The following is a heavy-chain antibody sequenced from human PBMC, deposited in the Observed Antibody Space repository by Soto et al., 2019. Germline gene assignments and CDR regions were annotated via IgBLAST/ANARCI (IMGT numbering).Heavy chain of an antibody. D-gene: IGHD5-12*01. V-gene: IGHV1-46*03. Sequence: QVQLVQSGAEVKKPGASVKVSCKASGYTFTSYYMHWVRQAPGQGLEWMGIINPSGGSTTYAKKFQGRVTMTRDTSTSTVYMELSSLRCEDTAVYYCAGGDIVAIFGMDVWGQGTTVTVSS. CDR1: GYTFTSYY. CDR2: INPSGGST. J-gene: IGHJ6*02. CDR3: AGGDIVAIFGMDV.